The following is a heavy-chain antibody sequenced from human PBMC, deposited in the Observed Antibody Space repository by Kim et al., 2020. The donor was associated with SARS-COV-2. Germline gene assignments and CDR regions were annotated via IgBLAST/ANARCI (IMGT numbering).Heavy chain of an antibody. CDR3: AREYSSSSAGYYYYGMDV. Sequence: GGSLRLSCAASGFTFSSYSMNWVRQAPGKGLEWVSSISSSSSYIHYADSVKGRFTISRDNAKNSLYLQMNSLRAEDTAVYYCAREYSSSSAGYYYYGMDVWGQGTTVTVSS. CDR1: GFTFSSYS. CDR2: ISSSSSYI. V-gene: IGHV3-21*01. D-gene: IGHD6-6*01. J-gene: IGHJ6*02.